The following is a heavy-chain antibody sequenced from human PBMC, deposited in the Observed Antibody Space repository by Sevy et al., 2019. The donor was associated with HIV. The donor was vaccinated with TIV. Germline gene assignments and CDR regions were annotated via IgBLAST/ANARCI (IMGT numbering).Heavy chain of an antibody. CDR2: ISSSGSTI. D-gene: IGHD6-19*01. CDR3: ARDMGIAVGLWYFDL. V-gene: IGHV3-11*01. J-gene: IGHJ2*01. Sequence: GGSLRLSCAASGFTFSDYYMSWIRQAPGKGLEWVSYISSSGSTIYYADSVKGRFTISRDNAKNSLYLQMNSLGAEDTAVYYCARDMGIAVGLWYFDLWGRGTLVTVSS. CDR1: GFTFSDYY.